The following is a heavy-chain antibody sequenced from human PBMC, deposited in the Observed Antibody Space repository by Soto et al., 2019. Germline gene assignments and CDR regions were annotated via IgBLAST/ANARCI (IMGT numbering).Heavy chain of an antibody. CDR1: GYTFTSYY. D-gene: IGHD4-4*01. J-gene: IGHJ6*02. CDR2: VNPSGGST. Sequence: ASVKVSCKASGYTFTSYYMHCVRQAPGQGLEWMGIVNPSGGSTSYAQKFQGRVTMTRDTSTSTVYMELSSLRSEDTAVYYCASPSVRSNYYYYYGMEVWGQGTTVTVSS. V-gene: IGHV1-46*01. CDR3: ASPSVRSNYYYYYGMEV.